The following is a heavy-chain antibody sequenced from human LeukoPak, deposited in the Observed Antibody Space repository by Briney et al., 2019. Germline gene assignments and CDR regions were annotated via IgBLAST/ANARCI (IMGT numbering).Heavy chain of an antibody. CDR2: IYSSGST. CDR3: ARMSGFGDLRTYFYYGMDV. J-gene: IGHJ6*02. Sequence: SETLSLTCTVPGGSISSYYWSWIRQPAGKGLEWIGRIYSSGSTNYNPSLKSRVTMSVDTSKNQFSLKVRSVTAADTAVYYCARMSGFGDLRTYFYYGMDVWGQGTTITVPS. CDR1: GGSISSYY. D-gene: IGHD3-10*01. V-gene: IGHV4-4*07.